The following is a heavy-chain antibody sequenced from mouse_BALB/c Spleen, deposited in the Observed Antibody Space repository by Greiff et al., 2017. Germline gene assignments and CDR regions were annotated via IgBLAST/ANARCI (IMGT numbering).Heavy chain of an antibody. CDR2: IRSKSNNYAT. D-gene: IGHD3-1*01. CDR1: GFTFNTYA. V-gene: IGHV10-3*03. CDR3: VRERTGTEGYAMDY. Sequence: EAGGGLVQPKGSLKLSCAASGFTFNTYAMHWVCQAPGKGLEWVARIRSKSNNYATYYADSVKDRFTISRDDSQSMLYLQMNNLKTEDTAMYYCVRERTGTEGYAMDYWGQGTSVTVSS. J-gene: IGHJ4*01.